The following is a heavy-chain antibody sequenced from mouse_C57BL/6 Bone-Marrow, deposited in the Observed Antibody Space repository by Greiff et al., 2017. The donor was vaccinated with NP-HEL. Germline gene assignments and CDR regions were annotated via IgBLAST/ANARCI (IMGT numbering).Heavy chain of an antibody. D-gene: IGHD2-13*01. J-gene: IGHJ1*03. CDR1: GFNIKDDY. CDR2: IDPENGDT. Sequence: VQLQQSGAELVRPGASVKLSCTASGFNIKDDYMHWVKQRPEQGLEWIGWIDPENGDTEYASKFQGKATITADTSSNTAYLQLSSLTSEDTAVYYCTTGDERYFDVWGTGTTVTVSS. CDR3: TTGDERYFDV. V-gene: IGHV14-4*01.